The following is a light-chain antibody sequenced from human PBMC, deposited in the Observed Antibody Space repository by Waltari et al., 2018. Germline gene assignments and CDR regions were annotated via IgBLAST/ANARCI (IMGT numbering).Light chain of an antibody. CDR1: SSAVGNYKR. J-gene: IGLJ2*01. CDR2: AVS. Sequence: QSALTQPASVSGSPGQSITISCTGNSSAVGNYKRVSWYQQHPGKAPKLMIYAVSKRPSGVSDRFSGSKSGDMASLTISGLQPEDEAEYFCSSYAGSSKGVFGGGTKVTVL. V-gene: IGLV2-23*02. CDR3: SSYAGSSKGV.